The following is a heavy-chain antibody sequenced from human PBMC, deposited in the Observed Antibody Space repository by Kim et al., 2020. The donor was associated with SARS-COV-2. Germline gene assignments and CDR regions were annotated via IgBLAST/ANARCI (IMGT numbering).Heavy chain of an antibody. D-gene: IGHD6-13*01. V-gene: IGHV3-49*03. J-gene: IGHJ6*02. CDR2: IRSKAYGGTT. CDR3: TRGGGAAAGPDYYYYGMDV. CDR1: GFTFGDYA. Sequence: GGSLRLSCTASGFTFGDYAMSWFRQAPGKGLEWVGFIRSKAYGGTTEYAASVKGRFTISRDDSKSIAYLQMNSLKTEDTAVYYCTRGGGAAAGPDYYYYGMDVWGQGTTVTVSS.